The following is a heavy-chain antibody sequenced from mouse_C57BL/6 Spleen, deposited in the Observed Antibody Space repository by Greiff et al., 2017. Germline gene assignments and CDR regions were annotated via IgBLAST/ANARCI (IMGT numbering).Heavy chain of an antibody. D-gene: IGHD1-1*01. J-gene: IGHJ4*01. CDR3: ARHEGIYYYGSSYFLDY. V-gene: IGHV1-62-2*01. Sequence: VQLQQSGAELVKPGASVKLSCKASGYTFTEYTIHWVKQRSGQGLEWIGWFYPGSGSIKYNENFKDKATLTADKSSSTVYMELSRLTSEDSAVYFCARHEGIYYYGSSYFLDYWGQGTSVTVSS. CDR1: GYTFTEYT. CDR2: FYPGSGSI.